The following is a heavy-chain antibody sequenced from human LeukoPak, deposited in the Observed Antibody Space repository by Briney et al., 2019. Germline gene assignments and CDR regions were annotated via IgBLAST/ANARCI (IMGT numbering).Heavy chain of an antibody. J-gene: IGHJ3*02. CDR3: ARDKEQLNI. Sequence: GGSLRLSCGASGFTFSRHCMSWVRQAPGKGLEWVAKIKEDGNEKYYVDSVKGRFTISRDNAKNSLYLQMNSLRADDTAVYYCARDKEQLNIWGQGTMVTVSS. V-gene: IGHV3-7*04. CDR1: GFTFSRHC. CDR2: IKEDGNEK. D-gene: IGHD6-19*01.